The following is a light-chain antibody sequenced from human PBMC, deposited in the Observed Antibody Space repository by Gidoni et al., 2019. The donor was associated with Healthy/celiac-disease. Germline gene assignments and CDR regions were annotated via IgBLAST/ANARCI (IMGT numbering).Light chain of an antibody. CDR3: SSYTSSSTFYV. V-gene: IGLV2-14*01. J-gene: IGLJ1*01. CDR2: DVS. Sequence: QSALTQPASVSGSPGQSITISCTGTSSDVGGYNSVSGYQQHPGKAPILMIYDVSNRPSGVSNRFSGSKSGNTASLTISGLQAEDEADYYCSSYTSSSTFYVFGTGTKVTVL. CDR1: SSDVGGYNS.